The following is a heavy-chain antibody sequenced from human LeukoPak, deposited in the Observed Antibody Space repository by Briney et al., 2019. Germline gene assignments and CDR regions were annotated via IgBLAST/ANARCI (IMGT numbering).Heavy chain of an antibody. CDR1: GFSLTTDEVG. V-gene: IGHV2-5*02. CDR3: AHRRLSNWFDP. D-gene: IGHD3-16*01. Sequence: ESGPTLVKPTQTLTLTCTFSGFSLTTDEVGVGWIRQPPGRALEWLALIYWGDDKRYSPSLKSRLTITKDTSKNQVVLTMTNMDPVDTATYYCAHRRLSNWFDPWGQGTLVTVSS. J-gene: IGHJ5*02. CDR2: IYWGDDK.